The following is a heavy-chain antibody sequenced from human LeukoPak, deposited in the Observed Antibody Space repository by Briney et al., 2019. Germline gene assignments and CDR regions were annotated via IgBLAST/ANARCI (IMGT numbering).Heavy chain of an antibody. D-gene: IGHD2-8*01. J-gene: IGHJ2*01. CDR1: GFTFSSYG. V-gene: IGHV3-33*01. Sequence: GGSLRLSCAASGFTFSSYGMEWVRQAPGKGLEWLTVIWYDGSKKYYADSVKGRFTISRDNSNNMVDLQMNSLRVEDTAVYYCVRAVGVSASGYFDLWGRGTLVAVSS. CDR3: VRAVGVSASGYFDL. CDR2: IWYDGSKK.